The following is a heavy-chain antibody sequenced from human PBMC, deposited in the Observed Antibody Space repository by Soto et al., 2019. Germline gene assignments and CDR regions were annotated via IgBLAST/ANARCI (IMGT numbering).Heavy chain of an antibody. D-gene: IGHD3-22*01. Sequence: QVQLQQWGAGLLKPSETLSLTCAVYGGSFSGYYWSWIRQPPGKGLEWIGEINHSGSTNYNPSLKSRVTISVDTSKNQFSLKLSSVTAADKAVYYCAREYYYDSSGYFNDYWGQGTLVTVSS. CDR1: GGSFSGYY. V-gene: IGHV4-34*01. J-gene: IGHJ4*02. CDR3: AREYYYDSSGYFNDY. CDR2: INHSGST.